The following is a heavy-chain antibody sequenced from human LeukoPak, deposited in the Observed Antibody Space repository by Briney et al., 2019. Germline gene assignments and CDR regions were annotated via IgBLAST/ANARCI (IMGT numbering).Heavy chain of an antibody. CDR2: INSDGSST. CDR3: TNMSRSKSNKAMATTLPAGWRY. V-gene: IGHV3-74*01. J-gene: IGHJ4*02. D-gene: IGHD5-24*01. CDR1: GFTFSSYW. Sequence: GGSPRLSCAASGFTFSSYWMHWVRQAPGKGLVWVSRINSDGSSTSYADSVKGRFTISRDNAKNTLYLQMNSLRAEDTAAYYCTNMSRSKSNKAMATTLPAGWRYWGQGTLVTVSS.